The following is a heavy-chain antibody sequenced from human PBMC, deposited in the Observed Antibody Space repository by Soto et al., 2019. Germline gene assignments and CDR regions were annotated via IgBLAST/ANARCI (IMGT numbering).Heavy chain of an antibody. CDR2: ILPISGTT. CDR3: AREFTEYSSQTSWFDP. V-gene: IGHV1-69*01. D-gene: IGHD6-19*01. CDR1: WGSVSTYR. Sequence: SVEVSCRASWGSVSTYRISWLQQAPGQGLEWMAGILPISGTTNYEAKLRGRVSISAAESTSTVYMELSSLRFEDPATYYCAREFTEYSSQTSWFDPWGPGTLVTVSS. J-gene: IGHJ5*02.